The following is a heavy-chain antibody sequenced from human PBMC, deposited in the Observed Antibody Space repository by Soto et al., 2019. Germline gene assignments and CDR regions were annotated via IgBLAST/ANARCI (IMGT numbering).Heavy chain of an antibody. J-gene: IGHJ4*02. CDR2: ISAYNGNT. D-gene: IGHD3-3*01. CDR1: GYTFTSYG. CDR3: ARNLWSGYYLHY. V-gene: IGHV1-18*01. Sequence: ASVKVSCKSSGYTFTSYGISWVRQAPGQGLEWMGWISAYNGNTNYAQKLQGRVTMTTDTSTSTAYMELRSLRSDDTAVYYCARNLWSGYYLHYWGQGTLVTVSS.